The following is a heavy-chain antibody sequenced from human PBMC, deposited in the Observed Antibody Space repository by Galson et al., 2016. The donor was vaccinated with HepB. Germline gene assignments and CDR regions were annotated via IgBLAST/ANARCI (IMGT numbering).Heavy chain of an antibody. V-gene: IGHV3-23*01. CDR1: GFPFNFYA. D-gene: IGHD5-18*01. J-gene: IGHJ4*02. CDR2: ATGSGLTT. Sequence: SLRLSCAASGFPFNFYALTWVRQAPGKGLEWVSSATGSGLTTYYAASLKGRFPISRDNYKNTLYLKMNSQRVEDTAVYYCAKEKEDSAMATYSFDSWGQGTLGSVSS. CDR3: AKEKEDSAMATYSFDS.